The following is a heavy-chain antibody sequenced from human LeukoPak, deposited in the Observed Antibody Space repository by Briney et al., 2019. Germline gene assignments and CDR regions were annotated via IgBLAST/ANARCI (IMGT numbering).Heavy chain of an antibody. J-gene: IGHJ5*02. V-gene: IGHV5-51*01. CDR1: GYSFTSYW. Sequence: GESLKISCKGSGYSFTSYWIGWVRQMPGKGLEWMGIIYPGDSDTRYSPSFQGQVTISADKSISTAYLQWSSLKASDTAMYYCARGRTYYDILTGYQKNWFDPWGQGTLVTVSS. CDR3: ARGRTYYDILTGYQKNWFDP. CDR2: IYPGDSDT. D-gene: IGHD3-9*01.